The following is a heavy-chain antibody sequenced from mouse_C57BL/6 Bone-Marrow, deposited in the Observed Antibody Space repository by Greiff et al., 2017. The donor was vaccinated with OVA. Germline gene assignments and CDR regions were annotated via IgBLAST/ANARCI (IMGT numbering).Heavy chain of an antibody. D-gene: IGHD1-1*01. J-gene: IGHJ1*03. CDR3: ARNLGHYYGSSHWYFDV. Sequence: VQLQQSGPGLVKPSQSLSLTCSVTGYSITSGYYWNWIRQFPGNKLEWMGYISYDGSNNYNPSLKNRISITRDTSKNQFFLKLNSVTTEDTATYYCARNLGHYYGSSHWYFDVWGTGTTVTVSS. CDR2: ISYDGSN. CDR1: GYSITSGYY. V-gene: IGHV3-6*01.